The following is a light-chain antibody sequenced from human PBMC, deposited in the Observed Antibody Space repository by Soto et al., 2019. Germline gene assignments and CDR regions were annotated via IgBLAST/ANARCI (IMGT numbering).Light chain of an antibody. CDR3: QQSYSTPQA. Sequence: DIPMTQSPSSLSASVGDRVTITCRASQSISSYLNWYQQKQGKXPKLLIYAASSLQSGVPSRFSGSGSGTDGTLTISSLQPEDCETYDCQQSYSTPQAFGQGTKVDIK. J-gene: IGKJ1*01. CDR1: QSISSY. CDR2: AAS. V-gene: IGKV1-39*01.